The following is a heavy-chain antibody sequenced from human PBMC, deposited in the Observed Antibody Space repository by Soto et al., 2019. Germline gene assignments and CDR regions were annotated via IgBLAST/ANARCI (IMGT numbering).Heavy chain of an antibody. V-gene: IGHV4-30-4*01. D-gene: IGHD6-25*01. CDR2: LYYRAMP. Sequence: QVQLQESGPGLVKPSQTLSLTCNVSGGSISRGDYYWSWLRQPPGKGLEWIGYLYYRAMPYYNPYLKSRVSISVDTSKNQFSLKMTSVTAADTAVYYCARGSALLFYYFDYWGQGTPVTVSS. CDR3: ARGSALLFYYFDY. CDR1: GGSISRGDYY. J-gene: IGHJ4*02.